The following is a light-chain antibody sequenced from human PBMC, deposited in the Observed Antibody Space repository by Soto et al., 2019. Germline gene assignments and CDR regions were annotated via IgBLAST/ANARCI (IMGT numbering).Light chain of an antibody. Sequence: QSVLTQPRSVSGSPGQSVTISCTGTSSDVGYYNYVSWYQQHPGKAPKLIIYDVNKRPSGVPDRFSGSRSGNTASLTISGLQAEDEADFYCCSYAGSYTFVVFGGGTKLTVL. V-gene: IGLV2-11*01. CDR2: DVN. CDR1: SSDVGYYNY. CDR3: CSYAGSYTFVV. J-gene: IGLJ2*01.